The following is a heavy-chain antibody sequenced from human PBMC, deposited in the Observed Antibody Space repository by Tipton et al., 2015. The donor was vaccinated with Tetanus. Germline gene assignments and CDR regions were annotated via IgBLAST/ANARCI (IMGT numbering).Heavy chain of an antibody. Sequence: SLRLSCAASGFIFSSYGIHWVRQAPGKGLEWVAVSWYDGTEKYYADSVKGRFTISRDNSKNTLYLQMNSLRAEDTAVYYCAREGLCRGGSFFSGLFHHGGRGTHLPVSS. J-gene: IGHJ4*02. V-gene: IGHV3-33*01. D-gene: IGHD2-15*01. CDR2: SWYDGTEK. CDR3: AREGLCRGGSFFSGLFHH. CDR1: GFIFSSYG.